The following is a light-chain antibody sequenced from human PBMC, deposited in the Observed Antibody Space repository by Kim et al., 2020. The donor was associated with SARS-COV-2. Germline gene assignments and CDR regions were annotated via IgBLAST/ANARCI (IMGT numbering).Light chain of an antibody. CDR2: CFN. J-gene: IGLJ2*01. Sequence: QSVLTPPPSASGTPGQRVTISCSGSSSNIGSHTVNWYQQLPGTAPKLLIYCFNPRPSGVPDRFSGSKSATSASLAISGLQSEDEADYYCVAWDDSLNGPAFGGGTQLTVL. V-gene: IGLV1-44*01. CDR1: SSNIGSHT. CDR3: VAWDDSLNGPA.